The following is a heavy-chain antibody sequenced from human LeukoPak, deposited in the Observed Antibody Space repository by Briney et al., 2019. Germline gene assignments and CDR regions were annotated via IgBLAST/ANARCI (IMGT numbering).Heavy chain of an antibody. Sequence: ASAKVSCKASGYIFINYGISWMRQAPGQGLEWIGLISIYNSNIHTRYAQSFQGRVTMTTDTSTTTAFMELRSLRSDDTAVYYCARGRNVFRHFDYWGQGTLVIVSS. J-gene: IGHJ4*02. CDR2: ISIYNSNIHT. CDR3: ARGRNVFRHFDY. CDR1: GYIFINYG. V-gene: IGHV1-18*01. D-gene: IGHD3-16*01.